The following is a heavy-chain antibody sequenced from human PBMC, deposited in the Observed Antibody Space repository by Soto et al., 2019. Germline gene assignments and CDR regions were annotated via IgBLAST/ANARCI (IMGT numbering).Heavy chain of an antibody. V-gene: IGHV3-30-3*01. CDR3: ARERSSTIFVSGVDV. CDR2: ISYDGSNK. CDR1: GFTFSSYA. J-gene: IGHJ6*02. Sequence: GGSLRLSCAASGFTFSSYAMHWVRQAPGKGLEWVAVISYDGSNKYYADSVKGRFTISRDTSKNTLYLQMNSLRAEDTAVYYCARERSSTIFVSGVDVWGQGTTVTVFS. D-gene: IGHD3-3*01.